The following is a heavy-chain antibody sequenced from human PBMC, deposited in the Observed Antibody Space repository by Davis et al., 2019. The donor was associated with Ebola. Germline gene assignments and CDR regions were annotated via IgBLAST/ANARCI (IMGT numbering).Heavy chain of an antibody. Sequence: GESLKISCAASGFTFSSYGMHWVRQAPGKGLEWVAVISYDGSNKYYADSVKGRFTISRDNSKNTLYLQMNSLRAEDTAVYYCAKVGVEDSSSHGMDVWGKGTTVTVSS. D-gene: IGHD6-6*01. V-gene: IGHV3-30*18. CDR2: ISYDGSNK. J-gene: IGHJ6*04. CDR3: AKVGVEDSSSHGMDV. CDR1: GFTFSSYG.